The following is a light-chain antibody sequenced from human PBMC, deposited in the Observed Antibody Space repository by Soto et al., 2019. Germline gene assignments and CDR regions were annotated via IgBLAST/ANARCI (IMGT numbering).Light chain of an antibody. Sequence: QSVLTQPPSASGTPGQRVSITCSGSDSNIGSNSVHWYQQVPGMAPKLLVCKSDQRPSGVPDRFSGSKSVTSASLAISGLRAEDEAEYYCATWDDGLSGVLFGGGTQLTVL. CDR3: ATWDDGLSGVL. CDR2: KSD. CDR1: DSNIGSNS. V-gene: IGLV1-47*01. J-gene: IGLJ7*01.